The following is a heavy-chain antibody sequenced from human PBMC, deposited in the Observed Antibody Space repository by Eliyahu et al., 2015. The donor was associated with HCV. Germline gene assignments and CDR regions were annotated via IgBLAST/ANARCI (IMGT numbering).Heavy chain of an antibody. CDR2: XYYSGST. Sequence: QLQLQESGPGLVKPSETLSLTCTVSGGSISXSSYXWGWIRQPPGKGLEWIGSXYYSGSTYYNPSLKSRVTISVDTSKNQFSLKLSPVTAADTAVYYCARQGLDSSSWYCDYWGQGTLVTVSS. J-gene: IGHJ4*02. D-gene: IGHD6-13*01. CDR3: ARQGLDSSSWYCDY. V-gene: IGHV4-39*01. CDR1: GGSISXSSYX.